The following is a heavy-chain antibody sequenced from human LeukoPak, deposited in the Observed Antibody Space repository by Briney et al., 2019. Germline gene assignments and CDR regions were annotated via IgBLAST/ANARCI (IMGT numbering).Heavy chain of an antibody. Sequence: PGGSLRLSCAASGFTFSSYGMHWVRQAPGKGLEWVAFIRYDGSNKYYADSVKGRFTISRDNSKNTLYLQMNSLRAEDTAVYYCAKDFRTYGDYTKPRDYWGQGTLVTVSS. CDR2: IRYDGSNK. J-gene: IGHJ4*02. D-gene: IGHD4-17*01. CDR3: AKDFRTYGDYTKPRDY. CDR1: GFTFSSYG. V-gene: IGHV3-30*02.